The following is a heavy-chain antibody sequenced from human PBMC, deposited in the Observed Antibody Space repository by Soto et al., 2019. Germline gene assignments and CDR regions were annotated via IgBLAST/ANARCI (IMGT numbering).Heavy chain of an antibody. CDR1: GGTFSSYA. CDR2: IIPIFGTA. V-gene: IGHV1-69*01. J-gene: IGHJ4*02. D-gene: IGHD4-17*01. Sequence: QVQLVQSGAEVKKHGSSVKVSCKASGGTFSSYAISWVRQAPGQGLEWMGGIIPIFGTANYAQKFQGRVTITADESKSTAYMELISLRSEDTAVYYCARAGDSYMTTVVTPFDYWGQGTLVTVSS. CDR3: ARAGDSYMTTVVTPFDY.